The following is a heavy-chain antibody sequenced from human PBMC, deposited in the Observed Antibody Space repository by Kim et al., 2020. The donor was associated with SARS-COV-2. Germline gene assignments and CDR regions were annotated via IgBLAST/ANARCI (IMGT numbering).Heavy chain of an antibody. Sequence: AQKFQGRVTMTEDTSTDTAYMELSSLRSEDTAVYYCATPRQWLVHDAFDIWGQGTMVTVSS. CDR3: ATPRQWLVHDAFDI. J-gene: IGHJ3*02. D-gene: IGHD6-19*01. V-gene: IGHV1-24*01.